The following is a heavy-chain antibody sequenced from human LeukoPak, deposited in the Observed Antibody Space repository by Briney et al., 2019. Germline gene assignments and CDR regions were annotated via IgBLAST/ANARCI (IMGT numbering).Heavy chain of an antibody. Sequence: GGSLRLSCAASGFTFSSYAMSWVRQAPGKGLEWVSAISGSGGSTYYADSVKGRFTISRDNSKNTLYLQMNSLRAEDTAVYYCATNPDIVVVVAAEWGQGTPVTVSS. J-gene: IGHJ4*02. D-gene: IGHD2-15*01. V-gene: IGHV3-23*01. CDR3: ATNPDIVVVVAAE. CDR2: ISGSGGST. CDR1: GFTFSSYA.